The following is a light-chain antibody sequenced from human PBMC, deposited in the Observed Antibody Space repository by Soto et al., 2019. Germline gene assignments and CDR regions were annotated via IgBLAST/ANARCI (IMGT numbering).Light chain of an antibody. CDR3: QSYDSSLRGPYV. V-gene: IGLV1-40*01. Sequence: QSVLTQPPSVSGAPGQGVTISCTGSSSNIGAGYDVHWYQQLPGTAPKLLIYGISNRPSGVPDRFSGSKSGTSASLAITGLQAEDEADYYCQSYDSSLRGPYVFGTGTKVTVL. CDR1: SSNIGAGYD. J-gene: IGLJ1*01. CDR2: GIS.